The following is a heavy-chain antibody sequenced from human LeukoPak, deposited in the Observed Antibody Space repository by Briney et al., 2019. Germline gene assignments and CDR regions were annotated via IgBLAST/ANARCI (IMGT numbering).Heavy chain of an antibody. CDR2: IYYSGST. V-gene: IGHV4-59*01. D-gene: IGHD3-10*01. CDR1: RGSISSYY. Sequence: SETLSLTCTVSRGSISSYYWSWIRQPPGKGLEWIGYIYYSGSTNYNPSLKSRVTISVDTSKNQFSLKLSSVTAADTAVYYCARGLSYGSGSLYMDVWGKGTTVTISS. J-gene: IGHJ6*03. CDR3: ARGLSYGSGSLYMDV.